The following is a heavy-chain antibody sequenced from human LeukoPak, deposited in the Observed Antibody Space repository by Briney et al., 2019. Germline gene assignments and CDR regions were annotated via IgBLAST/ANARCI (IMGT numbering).Heavy chain of an antibody. CDR1: EFTFSSYT. Sequence: GGSLRLSCAASEFTFSSYTINWVRQAPGKGLEWVSCINSDGSSTSYADSVKGRFTISRDNAKNTLYLQMNSLRDEDTAVYYCARGPSWADSGYFDYWGQGTLVTVSS. J-gene: IGHJ4*02. CDR3: ARGPSWADSGYFDY. CDR2: INSDGSST. D-gene: IGHD3-10*01. V-gene: IGHV3-74*01.